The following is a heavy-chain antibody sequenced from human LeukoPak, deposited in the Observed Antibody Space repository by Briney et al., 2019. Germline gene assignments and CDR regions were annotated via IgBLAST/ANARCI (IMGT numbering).Heavy chain of an antibody. V-gene: IGHV1-46*01. J-gene: IGHJ3*01. CDR3: ARDTYYRSTGFAFDL. D-gene: IGHD2-2*01. CDR2: INPSGGST. CDR1: GYTFTNYY. Sequence: ASVKVSCKASGYTFTNYYMHWVRQAPGQGLAWMGIINPSGGSTSYAQKFQGRVTMTRDTSPSTVYMELSSLGSEDTAVYYCARDTYYRSTGFAFDLWGQGTMVTVSS.